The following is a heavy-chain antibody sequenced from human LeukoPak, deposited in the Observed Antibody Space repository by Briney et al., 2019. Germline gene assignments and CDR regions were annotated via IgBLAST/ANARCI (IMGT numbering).Heavy chain of an antibody. V-gene: IGHV3-7*01. CDR3: ASPADYCSSTSCYGVY. Sequence: GGSLRLSCAASGLTFSSYWMSWARQAPGKGLEWVANIKQDGSEKYYVDSVKGRFTISRDNAKNSLYLQMNSLRAEDTAVYYCASPADYCSSTSCYGVYWGQGTLVTVSS. CDR2: IKQDGSEK. D-gene: IGHD2-2*01. J-gene: IGHJ4*02. CDR1: GLTFSSYW.